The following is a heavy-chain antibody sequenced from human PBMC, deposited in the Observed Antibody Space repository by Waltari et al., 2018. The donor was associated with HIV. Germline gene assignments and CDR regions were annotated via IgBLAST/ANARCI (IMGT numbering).Heavy chain of an antibody. CDR3: ARARSGYTFGYYY. Sequence: EVQLVESGGGLVQPGGSLRLSCAASGFTFSDYNMNWVRQAPGKGLEWVSYISSSSSSIYYADSVKGRFTISRDNAKSSLFLQMNSLRAEDTAVYYCARARSGYTFGYYYWGQGTLVTVSS. V-gene: IGHV3-48*04. CDR1: GFTFSDYN. J-gene: IGHJ4*02. CDR2: ISSSSSSI. D-gene: IGHD5-18*01.